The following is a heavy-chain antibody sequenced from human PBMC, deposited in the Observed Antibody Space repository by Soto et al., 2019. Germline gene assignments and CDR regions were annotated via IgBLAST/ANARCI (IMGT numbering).Heavy chain of an antibody. CDR2: IIPIFGTA. CDR3: AKGYTMIVVDAFDI. D-gene: IGHD3-22*01. J-gene: IGHJ3*02. Sequence: QVQLVQSGAEVKKPGSSVKVSCNASGGTFSSYAISWVRQAPGQGLEWMGGIIPIFGTANYAQKFQGRVTITADESTSTAYMELSSLRSEDTAVYYCAKGYTMIVVDAFDIWGQGTMVTVSS. CDR1: GGTFSSYA. V-gene: IGHV1-69*01.